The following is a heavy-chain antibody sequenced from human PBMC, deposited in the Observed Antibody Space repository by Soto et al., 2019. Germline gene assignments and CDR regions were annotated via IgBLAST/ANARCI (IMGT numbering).Heavy chain of an antibody. CDR3: GRYDPPSQQVFDY. V-gene: IGHV3-30-3*01. CDR2: ISSDGSIK. J-gene: IGHJ4*02. Sequence: QVQLVESGGGVVQPGRSLRLSCAASGFTFSYYEMNWVRQAPGKGLEWVAVISSDGSIKDYADSVRGRFTISTDNSKNTLYLQKNSLRPEDTALYYYGRYDPPSQQVFDYWFQGTLVTVSS. CDR1: GFTFSYYE. D-gene: IGHD6-13*01.